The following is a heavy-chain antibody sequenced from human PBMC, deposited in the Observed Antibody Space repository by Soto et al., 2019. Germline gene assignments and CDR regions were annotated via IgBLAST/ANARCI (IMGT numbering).Heavy chain of an antibody. V-gene: IGHV3-7*04. D-gene: IGHD1-26*01. CDR3: ARAPWEGY. CDR2: IEQDESQK. CDR1: GFTFSNYN. Sequence: EVQLVESGGGLVQPGGSLRLSCAASGFTFSNYNMNWVRQAPGKGLEWVANIEQDESQKFYVDSVKGRFIISRDNAQNARFLQRPCLRPEYTAVYFCARAPWEGYWGQGTVVTVSS. J-gene: IGHJ4*02.